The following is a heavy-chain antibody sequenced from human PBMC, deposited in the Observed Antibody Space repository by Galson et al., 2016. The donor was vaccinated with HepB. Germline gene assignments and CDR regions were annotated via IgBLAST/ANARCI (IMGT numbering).Heavy chain of an antibody. J-gene: IGHJ3*02. CDR1: GFTFSNYA. V-gene: IGHV3-30-3*01. CDR3: ARPKKAAAIAAFDI. D-gene: IGHD2-2*02. CDR2: ITYDGSNQ. Sequence: SLRLSCAASGFTFSNYAMHWVRQAPGQGLEWVALITYDGSNQNYADSVKGRFTISRDNSQTTLYLQMNSLRPEDTSVYFCARPKKAAAIAAFDIWGQGTMVTVSS.